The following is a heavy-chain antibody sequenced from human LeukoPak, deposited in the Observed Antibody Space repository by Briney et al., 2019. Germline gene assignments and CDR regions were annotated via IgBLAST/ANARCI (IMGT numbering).Heavy chain of an antibody. Sequence: SETLSLTCTVSGGSISSGGYYWSWLRQHPGKGLEWIGYIYYSGSTYYNPSLKSRVIISVNTSKNQFSLKLSSVTAADTAVYYCARGSFYYFDYWGQGTLVTVSS. D-gene: IGHD3-10*01. CDR3: ARGSFYYFDY. CDR2: IYYSGST. CDR1: GGSISSGGYY. V-gene: IGHV4-31*03. J-gene: IGHJ4*02.